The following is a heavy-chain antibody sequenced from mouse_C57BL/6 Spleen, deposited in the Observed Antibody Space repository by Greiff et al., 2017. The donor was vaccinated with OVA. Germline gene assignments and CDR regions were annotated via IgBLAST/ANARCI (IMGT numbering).Heavy chain of an antibody. Sequence: QVQLKESGTELVKPGASVKLSCKASGYTFTSYWMHWVKQRPGQGLEWIGNINPSNGGTNYNEKFKSKATLTVDKSSSTAYMQLSSLTSEDSAVYYCARWVIYDGYYRYFDYWGQGTTLTVSS. CDR2: INPSNGGT. V-gene: IGHV1-53*01. CDR3: ARWVIYDGYYRYFDY. J-gene: IGHJ2*01. CDR1: GYTFTSYW. D-gene: IGHD2-3*01.